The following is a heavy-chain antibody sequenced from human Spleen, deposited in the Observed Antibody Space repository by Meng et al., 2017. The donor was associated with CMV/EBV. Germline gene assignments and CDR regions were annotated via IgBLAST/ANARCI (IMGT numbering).Heavy chain of an antibody. CDR2: ISYDGSNK. CDR3: ARDGSY. J-gene: IGHJ4*02. D-gene: IGHD3-10*01. Sequence: QVQLVDSGGGVVQPGRSLSLSCAASGFTFSSYAMHWVRQAPGKGLEWVAVISYDGSNKYYADSVKGRFTISRDNSKNTLYLQMNSLRAEDTAVYYCARDGSYWGQGTLVTVSS. CDR1: GFTFSSYA. V-gene: IGHV3-30-3*01.